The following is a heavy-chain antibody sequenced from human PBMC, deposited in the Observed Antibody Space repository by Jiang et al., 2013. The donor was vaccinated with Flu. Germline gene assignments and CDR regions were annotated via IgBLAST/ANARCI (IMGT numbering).Heavy chain of an antibody. Sequence: LLKPSETLSLTCTVSGGSITSFYWSWIRQPPGAAMQWLGYVYFSGSTNYNPSLKSRVTMSVDTSKNQFSLELTSVTAGDTAIYYCATPGDYGDYAFGYWGRGTRSPSPQ. D-gene: IGHD4-17*01. CDR2: VYFSGST. V-gene: IGHV4-59*13. CDR1: GGSITSFY. J-gene: IGHJ4*02. CDR3: ATPGDYGDYAFGY.